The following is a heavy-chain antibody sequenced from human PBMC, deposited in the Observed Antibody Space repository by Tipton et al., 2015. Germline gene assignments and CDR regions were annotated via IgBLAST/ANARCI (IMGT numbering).Heavy chain of an antibody. CDR2: ISGSGGLT. D-gene: IGHD3-3*01. J-gene: IGHJ4*02. V-gene: IGHV3-23*01. CDR1: GFTFTDIN. CDR3: AKDTNDFWSGYYPGYFDY. Sequence: GSLRLSCAASGFTFTDINEWIHWVRQAPGKGLEWVSGISGSGGLTYYVDSVKGRFTTSRDNSKNTLYLQMHILRAEDTAIYYCAKDTNDFWSGYYPGYFDYWGQGTLVTVSS.